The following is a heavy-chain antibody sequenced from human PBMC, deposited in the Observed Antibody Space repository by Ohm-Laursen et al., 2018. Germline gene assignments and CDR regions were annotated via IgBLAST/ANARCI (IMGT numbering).Heavy chain of an antibody. J-gene: IGHJ4*02. CDR1: GFTFGDYA. V-gene: IGHV3-9*01. CDR2: ITWNSAKL. Sequence: SLRLFCAASGFTFGDYAMHWVRQAPGKGLEWASGITWNSAKLGYADSVKGRLTISRDNAKNSLYLQMNSLRAEDTAFYYCVKDHPSSGWYHFDYWGQGSLVTVSS. D-gene: IGHD6-19*01. CDR3: VKDHPSSGWYHFDY.